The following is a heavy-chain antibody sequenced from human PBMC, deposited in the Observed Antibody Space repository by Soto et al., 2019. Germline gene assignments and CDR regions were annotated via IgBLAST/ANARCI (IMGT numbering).Heavy chain of an antibody. J-gene: IGHJ3*02. Sequence: QVQLVESGGGVVQPGRSLRLSCAASGFTFSSYAMHWVRQAPGKGLEWVAVISYDGSNKYYADSVKGRFTISRDNSKNTLYLQMNSQRAEDTAVYYCAREADNSDGDLDAFDIWGQGTMVTVSS. CDR1: GFTFSSYA. CDR2: ISYDGSNK. CDR3: AREADNSDGDLDAFDI. V-gene: IGHV3-30-3*01. D-gene: IGHD7-27*01.